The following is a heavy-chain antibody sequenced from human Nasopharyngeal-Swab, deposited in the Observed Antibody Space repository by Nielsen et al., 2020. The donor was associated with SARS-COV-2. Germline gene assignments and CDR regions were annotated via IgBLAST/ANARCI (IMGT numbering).Heavy chain of an antibody. V-gene: IGHV3-33*01. D-gene: IGHD6-13*01. CDR1: GFTFSSYG. CDR3: ARGRSSSWEDYFGY. J-gene: IGHJ4*02. CDR2: IWYDGSNK. Sequence: GESLKISCAASGFTFSSYGMHWVRQAPGKGLEWVAVIWYDGSNKYYADSVKGRFTISRDNSKNTLYLQMNSLRAEDTAVYYCARGRSSSWEDYFGYWGQGTLVTVSS.